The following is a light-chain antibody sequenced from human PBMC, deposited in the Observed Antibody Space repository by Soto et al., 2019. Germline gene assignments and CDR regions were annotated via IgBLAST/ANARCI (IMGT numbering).Light chain of an antibody. CDR1: QSVSYN. J-gene: IGKJ4*01. Sequence: EIVMTQSPATLSVSPGERATLSCRASQSVSYNLAWYQQKPGQGPRLLIYGVFTRATGIPARFSGSGSETEFTLTISSLQSEDFGVYYCQQYKNWPPLTFGGGTKVEIK. CDR2: GVF. V-gene: IGKV3-15*01. CDR3: QQYKNWPPLT.